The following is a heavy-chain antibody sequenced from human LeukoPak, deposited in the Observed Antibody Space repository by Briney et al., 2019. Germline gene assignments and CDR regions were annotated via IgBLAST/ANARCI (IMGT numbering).Heavy chain of an antibody. CDR1: GFPFSSYW. V-gene: IGHV3-7*01. J-gene: IGHJ4*02. CDR3: ARDETYDYESNGYLDF. Sequence: GGSLRLSCAASGFPFSSYWMSWVRQAPGKGLEWVANIRHDGSETYYVDSLRGRFTISRDNAKNLVYLQMSSLRAEDTAIYYCARDETYDYESNGYLDFWGQGTVVPVSS. CDR2: IRHDGSET. D-gene: IGHD3-22*01.